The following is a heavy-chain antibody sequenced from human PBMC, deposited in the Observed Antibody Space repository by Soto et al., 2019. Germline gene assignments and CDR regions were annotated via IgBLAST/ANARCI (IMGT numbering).Heavy chain of an antibody. Sequence: QLQLQESGSGLVKHSQTLSLTCAVSGGSISSGGYSWSWIRQPPGKGLEWIGYIYHSGSTYYNPSLKSRVTISIDTATNQFSLKLSSVTAAATAVYCWARRASDILTGFYLYYLDYWGQGTLVTVSS. J-gene: IGHJ4*02. V-gene: IGHV4-30-2*01. CDR1: GGSISSGGYS. D-gene: IGHD3-9*01. CDR3: ARRASDILTGFYLYYLDY. CDR2: IYHSGST.